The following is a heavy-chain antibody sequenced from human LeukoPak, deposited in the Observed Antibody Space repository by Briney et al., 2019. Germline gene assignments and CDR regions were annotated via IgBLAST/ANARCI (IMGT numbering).Heavy chain of an antibody. CDR1: GFTFDDYA. CDR3: ARPGYGDYSGVLDV. J-gene: IGHJ6*04. V-gene: IGHV3-9*01. Sequence: GGSLRLSCAASGFTFDDYAMHWVRQAPGKGLEWVSGISWNSGSIGYAYSVKGRFTISRDNAENSLYLQMNSLRVEDTAVYYCARPGYGDYSGVLDVWGKGTTVTISS. D-gene: IGHD4-17*01. CDR2: ISWNSGSI.